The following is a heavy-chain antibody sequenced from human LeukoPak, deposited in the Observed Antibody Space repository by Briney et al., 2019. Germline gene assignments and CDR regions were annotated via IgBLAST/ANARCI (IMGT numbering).Heavy chain of an antibody. J-gene: IGHJ4*02. CDR1: GGSISNYY. V-gene: IGHV4-59*01. Sequence: SETLSLTCTVSGGSISNYYWSWIRQSPEKGLEWIGYVYYSGTTNYNPSLKSRVTISVDTSKNQFSLRLNSVTAADTAVYYCARDRGLWFGELLDYWGPGTLVTVSS. CDR3: ARDRGLWFGELLDY. D-gene: IGHD3-10*01. CDR2: VYYSGTT.